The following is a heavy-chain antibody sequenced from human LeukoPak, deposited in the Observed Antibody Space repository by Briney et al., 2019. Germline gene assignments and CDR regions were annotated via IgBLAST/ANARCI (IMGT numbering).Heavy chain of an antibody. V-gene: IGHV3-74*01. CDR2: INSDGSGT. Sequence: GGSLRLSCAASGFTFSNYWMQWIRQAPGKGLVWVSRINSDGSGTSYADSVKGRFTISRDNAKNTLYMQMNSLRAEDTAVYYCARGGSGANDYWGQGTLVTVSS. D-gene: IGHD2-15*01. J-gene: IGHJ4*02. CDR3: ARGGSGANDY. CDR1: GFTFSNYW.